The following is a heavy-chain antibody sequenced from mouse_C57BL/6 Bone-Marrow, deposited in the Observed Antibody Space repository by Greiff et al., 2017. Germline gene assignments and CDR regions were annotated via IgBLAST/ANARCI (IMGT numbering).Heavy chain of an antibody. CDR1: GYTFTSYW. D-gene: IGHD2-5*01. Sequence: QVQLQQPGAELVRPGSSVKLSCKASGYTFTSYWMDWVKQRPGQGLEWIGNIYPSDSETHYNQKFKDKATLTVDKSSSTAYMPLSSLTSEDSAVDYCARRRAYYSNDDAMDYWGQGTSVTGSS. J-gene: IGHJ4*01. CDR3: ARRRAYYSNDDAMDY. V-gene: IGHV1-61*01. CDR2: IYPSDSET.